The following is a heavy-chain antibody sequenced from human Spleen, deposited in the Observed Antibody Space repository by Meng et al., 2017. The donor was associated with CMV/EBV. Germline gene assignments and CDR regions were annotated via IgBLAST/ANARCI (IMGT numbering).Heavy chain of an antibody. CDR2: IYYSGST. Sequence: SETLSLTCTVSGGSISRYYWSWIRQPPGKGLEWIGYIYYSGSTNYNPSLKSRVTISVDTSKNQFSLKLSSVTAADTAVYYCARGGPINWFDPWGQGTLVTVSS. CDR1: GGSISRYY. J-gene: IGHJ5*02. CDR3: ARGGPINWFDP. V-gene: IGHV4-59*01.